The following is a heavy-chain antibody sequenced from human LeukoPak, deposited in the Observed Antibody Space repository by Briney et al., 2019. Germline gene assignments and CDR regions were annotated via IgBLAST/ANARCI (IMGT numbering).Heavy chain of an antibody. V-gene: IGHV3-30*18. D-gene: IGHD3-10*01. CDR3: AKAHGSGSYPPSY. Sequence: GGSLRLSCAASGFTFSSYGMHWVRQAPGKGLEWVAVISYDGSNKYYADSVKGRFTISRDNSKNTLYLQMNSLRAEDTAVYYCAKAHGSGSYPPSYWGQGTLVTVSS. CDR2: ISYDGSNK. CDR1: GFTFSSYG. J-gene: IGHJ4*02.